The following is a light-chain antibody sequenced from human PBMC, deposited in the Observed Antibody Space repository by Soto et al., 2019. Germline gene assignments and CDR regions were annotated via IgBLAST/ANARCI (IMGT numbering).Light chain of an antibody. J-gene: IGKJ1*01. Sequence: EIVLTQSPGTLSLSPGEGATLSCRASQSVSSSYLAWYQQKPGQAPRLLIYGASSRATGIPDRFSGSGSGTDFTLTISRLEPEDFAVYYCQQYASSTGTFGQGTKVDIK. CDR3: QQYASSTGT. CDR2: GAS. V-gene: IGKV3-20*01. CDR1: QSVSSSY.